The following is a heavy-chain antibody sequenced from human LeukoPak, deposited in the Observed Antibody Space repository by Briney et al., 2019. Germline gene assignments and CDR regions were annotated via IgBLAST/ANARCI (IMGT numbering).Heavy chain of an antibody. V-gene: IGHV5-51*01. CDR2: IYPADSDI. Sequence: GESLKISCKGSGYSFTNYWIAWVRQMPGKGLEWMGIIYPADSDIRYSPSFQGQVTISADKSISTAYLQWNSLKASDTAMYYCARQEYCSGASCYTWFDPWGQGTLVTASS. CDR1: GYSFTNYW. D-gene: IGHD2-15*01. CDR3: ARQEYCSGASCYTWFDP. J-gene: IGHJ5*02.